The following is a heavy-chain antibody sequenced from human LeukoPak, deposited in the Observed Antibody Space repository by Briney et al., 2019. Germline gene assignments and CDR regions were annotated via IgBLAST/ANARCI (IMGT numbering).Heavy chain of an antibody. J-gene: IGHJ3*02. V-gene: IGHV1-46*01. Sequence: GASVKVSCEASGYTFTSYYMHWVRQAPGQGLEWMGIINPSGGRTSYAQKFLGRVTITADKSTSTAYMELSSLRSEDTAVYYCAARPSPAGVDAFDIWGQGTMVTVSS. CDR1: GYTFTSYY. CDR2: INPSGGRT. CDR3: AARPSPAGVDAFDI.